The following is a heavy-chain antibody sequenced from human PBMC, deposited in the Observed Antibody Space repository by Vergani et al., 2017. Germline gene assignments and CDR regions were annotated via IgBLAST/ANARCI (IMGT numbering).Heavy chain of an antibody. CDR3: ARANTGNYDCWSRWFDP. CDR2: ISYDGSNK. V-gene: IGHV3-30*03. CDR1: RFTFSSYG. Sequence: VQVLESGGGLVQPGGSLRLSCAASRFTFSSYGMHWVRQAPGKGLEWVAVISYDGSNKYYADSVKGRFTISRDNSKNTLYLQMNSLRAEDTAVYYCARANTGNYDCWSRWFDPWGQGTLVTVSS. J-gene: IGHJ5*02. D-gene: IGHD3-3*01.